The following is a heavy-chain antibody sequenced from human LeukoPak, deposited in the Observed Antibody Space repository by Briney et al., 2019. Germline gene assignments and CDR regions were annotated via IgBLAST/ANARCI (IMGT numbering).Heavy chain of an antibody. J-gene: IGHJ4*02. D-gene: IGHD6-19*01. CDR2: ISAYNGNT. CDR1: GYTFTSYG. V-gene: IGHV1-18*01. CDR3: AREASSGWYFSRNFDY. Sequence: ASVKVSCKASGYTFTSYGISWVRQAPGQGLEWMGWISAYNGNTNYAQKLQGRVTMTTDTSTSTAYMELRSLRSDDTAVYYCAREASSGWYFSRNFDYWGQGTLVTVSS.